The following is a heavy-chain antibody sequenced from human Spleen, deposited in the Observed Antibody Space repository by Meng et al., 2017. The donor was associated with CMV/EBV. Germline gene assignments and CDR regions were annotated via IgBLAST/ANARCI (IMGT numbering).Heavy chain of an antibody. D-gene: IGHD4-17*01. CDR3: ARQRPTRYGDYVDI. Sequence: GESLKISCAASGFTFSSYSMNWVRQAPGKGLEWVSYISSSSSTIYYADSVKGRFTISRDNAKNSLYLQMNSLRAEDTAVYYCARQRPTRYGDYVDIWGQGTMVTVSS. V-gene: IGHV3-48*04. CDR1: GFTFSSYS. J-gene: IGHJ3*02. CDR2: ISSSSSTI.